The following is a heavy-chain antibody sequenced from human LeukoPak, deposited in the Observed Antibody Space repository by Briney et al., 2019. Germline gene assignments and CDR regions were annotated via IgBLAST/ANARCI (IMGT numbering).Heavy chain of an antibody. V-gene: IGHV3-30-3*01. J-gene: IGHJ4*02. CDR2: ISYDGSNK. CDR3: ARGGYFEDY. CDR1: GFTFSSYA. Sequence: GRSLRLSCAASGFTFSSYAMHWVRQAPGKGLEWVAVISYDGSNKYYADSVKGRFTISRDNSKNTLYLQMNSLRAEDTAVYYCARGGYFEDYWGQGTLVTVSS. D-gene: IGHD2/OR15-2a*01.